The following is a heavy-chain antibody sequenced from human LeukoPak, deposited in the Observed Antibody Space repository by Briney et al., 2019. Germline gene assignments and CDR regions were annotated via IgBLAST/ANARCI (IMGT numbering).Heavy chain of an antibody. J-gene: IGHJ4*02. CDR1: GGSISSSSYY. CDR2: IYYSGST. V-gene: IGHV4-39*01. D-gene: IGHD6-19*01. CDR3: ARRNSGWYLFDY. Sequence: SETLSLTXTVSGGSISSSSYYWGWIRQPPGKGLEWIGSIYYSGSTYYNPSLKSRVTISVDTSKNQFSLKLSSVTAADTAVYYCARRNSGWYLFDYWGQGTLVTVSS.